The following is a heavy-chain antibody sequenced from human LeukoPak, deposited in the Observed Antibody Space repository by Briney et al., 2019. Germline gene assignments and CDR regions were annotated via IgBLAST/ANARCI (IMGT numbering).Heavy chain of an antibody. CDR1: GFTFSSY. CDR3: ARGQSRYFDWYLGFFDY. J-gene: IGHJ4*02. D-gene: IGHD3-9*01. V-gene: IGHV3-21*01. CDR2: ISSTSSYI. Sequence: GGSLRLSCAASGFTFSSYMNWVRQAPGKGLVVVSSISSTSSYIYYADSVKGRFTISRDNAKNSLYLQMNSLRAEDTAVYYCARGQSRYFDWYLGFFDYWGQGTLVTVSS.